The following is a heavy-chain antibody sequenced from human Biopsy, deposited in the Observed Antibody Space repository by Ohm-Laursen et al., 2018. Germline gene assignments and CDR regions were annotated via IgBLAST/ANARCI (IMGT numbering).Heavy chain of an antibody. CDR3: ARDGEAKYCKHGVCPSDF. CDR2: ISASGNHI. J-gene: IGHJ4*02. Sequence: GSLRLSCTASGFTFSSYWMSWVRQAPGKGLEWVSSISASGNHIYYTDSVKGRFTVSRDNGKNSVYLQMNSLRVEDTAVYYCARDGEAKYCKHGVCPSDFWGQGTLVTVSS. V-gene: IGHV3-21*01. CDR1: GFTFSSYW. D-gene: IGHD2-8*01.